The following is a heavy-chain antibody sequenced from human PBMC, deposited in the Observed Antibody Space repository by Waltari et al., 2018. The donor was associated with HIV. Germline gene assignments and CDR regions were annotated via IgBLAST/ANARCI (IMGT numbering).Heavy chain of an antibody. D-gene: IGHD1-26*01. CDR3: ARDVDVGATDY. Sequence: QVQLVQSGAEVKKPGASVKGSCKASGYTVTDYYVQWVRQAPGQGLEWMGWINSYTGATYYRQRFQGRVSMTRDTSINTAYMELRRLTSDDTATYYCARDVDVGATDYWGQGTLVTVSS. J-gene: IGHJ4*02. V-gene: IGHV1-2*02. CDR2: INSYTGAT. CDR1: GYTVTDYY.